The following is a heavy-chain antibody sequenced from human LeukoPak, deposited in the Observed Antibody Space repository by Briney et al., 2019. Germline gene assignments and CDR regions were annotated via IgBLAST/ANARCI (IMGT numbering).Heavy chain of an antibody. V-gene: IGHV4-59*01. CDR3: ARDSGPELGIDY. D-gene: IGHD7-27*01. Sequence: SETLSLTCTVSGGSISSYYWSWLRQPPGKGLEWIGYIYYSGSTNYNPSLKSRVTISVDTSKNQFSLKLSSVTAADTAVYYCARDSGPELGIDYWGQGTLVTVSS. CDR1: GGSISSYY. CDR2: IYYSGST. J-gene: IGHJ4*02.